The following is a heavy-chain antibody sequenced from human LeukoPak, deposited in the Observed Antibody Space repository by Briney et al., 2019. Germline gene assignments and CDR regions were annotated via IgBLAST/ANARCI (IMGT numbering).Heavy chain of an antibody. CDR2: ISGSSTI. D-gene: IGHD6-19*01. J-gene: IGHJ4*02. V-gene: IGHV3-48*01. CDR3: ARDRSRLIAVAEGY. CDR1: GFTFSSYS. Sequence: GGSLRLSCAASGFTFSSYSMNWVRQAPGKGLEWVSYISGSSTIYYADSVKGRFTISRDNAKNSLYLQMYSLRAEDTAVYYCARDRSRLIAVAEGYWGQGTLVTVSS.